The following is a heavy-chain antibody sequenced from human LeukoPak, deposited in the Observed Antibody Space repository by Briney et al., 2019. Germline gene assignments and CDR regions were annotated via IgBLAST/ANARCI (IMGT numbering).Heavy chain of an antibody. J-gene: IGHJ6*03. D-gene: IGHD1-26*01. CDR2: ISHDGRNT. CDR3: ARDPYSGTYGDTYYYYMDV. CDR1: GFTFSQFA. Sequence: GRSLRLSCAASGFTFSQFAVHWVRQAPGKGLEWVADISHDGRNTYYADSVKGRFTISRDNSKNTLYLQMNSLRAEDTAVYYCARDPYSGTYGDTYYYYMDVWGKGTTVTISS. V-gene: IGHV3-30*04.